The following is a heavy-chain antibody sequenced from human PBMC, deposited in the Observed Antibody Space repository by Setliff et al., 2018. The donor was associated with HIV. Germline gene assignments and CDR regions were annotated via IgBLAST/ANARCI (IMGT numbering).Heavy chain of an antibody. V-gene: IGHV4-4*02. J-gene: IGHJ4*02. CDR3: ARRAGSDYFTRFDY. CDR2: IYHSGST. CDR1: GGSISSSNW. D-gene: IGHD3-10*01. Sequence: SETLSLTCAVSGGSISSSNWWRWVRQPPGKGLEWIGEIYHSGSTNYNPSLKSRVTILGDTSKNQFSLKLSSVTAADTAVYYCARRAGSDYFTRFDYWGQGTLVTVSS.